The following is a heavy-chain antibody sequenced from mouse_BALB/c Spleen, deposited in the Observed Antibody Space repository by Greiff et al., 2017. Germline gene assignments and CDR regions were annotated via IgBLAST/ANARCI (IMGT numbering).Heavy chain of an antibody. D-gene: IGHD2-4*01. CDR3: ARDYDYDRVWFAY. CDR2: ISTYYGDA. Sequence: VQLLQSGAELVRPGVSVKISCKGSGYTFTDYAMHWVKQSHAESLEWIGVISTYYGDASYNPKFKGKATMTVDKSSSTAYMELARLTSEDSAIYYCARDYDYDRVWFAYWGQGTLVTVSA. V-gene: IGHV1S137*01. J-gene: IGHJ3*01. CDR1: GYTFTDYA.